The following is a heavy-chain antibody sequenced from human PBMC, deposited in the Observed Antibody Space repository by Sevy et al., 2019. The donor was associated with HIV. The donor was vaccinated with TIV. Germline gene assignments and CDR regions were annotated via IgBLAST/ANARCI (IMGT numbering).Heavy chain of an antibody. D-gene: IGHD2-2*01. Sequence: ASVKVSCKASGGTFSNYALSWVRQAPGQGLEWMGGIIPIFGTTNFAQTFQGRVTITADESTSTAYMELGSLRSADTAVYYCARTPLVRIPGATDLYFDNWGQGTLVTVSS. J-gene: IGHJ4*02. V-gene: IGHV1-69*13. CDR1: GGTFSNYA. CDR3: ARTPLVRIPGATDLYFDN. CDR2: IIPIFGTT.